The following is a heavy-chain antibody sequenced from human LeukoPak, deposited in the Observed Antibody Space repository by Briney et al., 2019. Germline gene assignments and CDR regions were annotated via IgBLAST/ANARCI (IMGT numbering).Heavy chain of an antibody. D-gene: IGHD2-2*01. CDR3: ARESVVPAAIWAVTTAAEYFQH. CDR2: ISAYNGNT. CDR1: GYTFTSYG. J-gene: IGHJ1*01. Sequence: ASVKVSCKASGYTFTSYGISWVRQAPGQGLGRRGWISAYNGNTNYARKLQGRVTMTTDTSTSTAYMELRSLRSDDTAVYYCARESVVPAAIWAVTTAAEYFQHWGQGTLVTVSS. V-gene: IGHV1-18*01.